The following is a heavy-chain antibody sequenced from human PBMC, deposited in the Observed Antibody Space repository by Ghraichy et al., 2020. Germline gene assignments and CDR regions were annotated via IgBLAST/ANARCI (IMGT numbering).Heavy chain of an antibody. J-gene: IGHJ3*02. D-gene: IGHD6-13*01. CDR2: IWYDGSNK. V-gene: IGHV3-33*01. CDR3: VPIAASDAFDI. Sequence: GGSLRLSCAASGFTFSSYGMHWVRQAPGKGLEWVAVIWYDGSNKYYADSVKGRFTISRDNSKNTLYLQMNSLRAEDTAVYYCVPIAASDAFDIWGQGTMVTVSS. CDR1: GFTFSSYG.